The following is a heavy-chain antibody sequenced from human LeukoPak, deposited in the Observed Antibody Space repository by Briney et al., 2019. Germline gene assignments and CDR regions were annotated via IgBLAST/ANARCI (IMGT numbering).Heavy chain of an antibody. Sequence: PGGSLRLSCAASGFTFSSYAMSWVRQAPGKGLEWVSAISGSGGSTYYADSVKGRFTISRDNAKNSLYLQMNSLRAEDTAVYYCAREGYDFWSRQTGVGYYFDYWGQGTLVTVSS. CDR1: GFTFSSYA. CDR3: AREGYDFWSRQTGVGYYFDY. D-gene: IGHD3-3*01. J-gene: IGHJ4*02. CDR2: ISGSGGST. V-gene: IGHV3-23*01.